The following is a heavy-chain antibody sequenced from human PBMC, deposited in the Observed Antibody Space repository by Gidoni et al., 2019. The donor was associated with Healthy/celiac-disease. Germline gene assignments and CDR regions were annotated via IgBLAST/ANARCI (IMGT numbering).Heavy chain of an antibody. D-gene: IGHD3-10*01. Sequence: EVQLLESGGGVVQPGGSLRLYCAASGFTFSSYAMSWVRQAPGKGLGWVSAISGSGVSTYYADSVKGRFTISRDNSKNTLYLQMNSLRAEDTAVYYCAKRYKSSGNDYWGQGTLVTVSS. CDR1: GFTFSSYA. V-gene: IGHV3-23*01. CDR2: ISGSGVST. J-gene: IGHJ4*02. CDR3: AKRYKSSGNDY.